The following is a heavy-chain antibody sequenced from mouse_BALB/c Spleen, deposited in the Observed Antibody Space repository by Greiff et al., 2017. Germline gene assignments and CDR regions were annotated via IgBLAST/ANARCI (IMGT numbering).Heavy chain of an antibody. CDR2: IWAGGST. CDR3: DRGPGYGSSYAMDY. V-gene: IGHV2-9*02. Sequence: QVQLKESGPGLVAPSQSLSITCTVSGFSLTSYGVHWVRQPPGKGLEWLGVIWAGGSTNYNSALMSRLSISKDNSKSQVFLKMNRLQTDETAMYYCDRGPGYGSSYAMDYWGQGTSVTVSS. D-gene: IGHD1-1*01. CDR1: GFSLTSYG. J-gene: IGHJ4*01.